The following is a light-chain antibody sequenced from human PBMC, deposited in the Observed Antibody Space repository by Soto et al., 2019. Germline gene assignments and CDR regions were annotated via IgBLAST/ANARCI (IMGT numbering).Light chain of an antibody. J-gene: IGKJ1*01. Sequence: EIVLTQSPGTLSLSPGERATPSCRASQSVSSSYLAWYQQKPGQAPRLLIYGASSRATGIPDRFSGSGSGTDFTLTISRLEPEDFAVYYCQQYGSGWTFGQGTKVDIK. V-gene: IGKV3-20*01. CDR2: GAS. CDR1: QSVSSSY. CDR3: QQYGSGWT.